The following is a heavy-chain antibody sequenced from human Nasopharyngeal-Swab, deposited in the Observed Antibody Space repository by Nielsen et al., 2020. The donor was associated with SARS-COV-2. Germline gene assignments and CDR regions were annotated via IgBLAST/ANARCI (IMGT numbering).Heavy chain of an antibody. V-gene: IGHV4-39*01. Sequence: WIRQPPGKGLEWIGSIYYSGSTYYNPSLKSRVTISVDTSKNQFSLKLSSVAAADTAVYYCARSEAEDYSSSWYDYWGRGTPVTVSS. CDR3: ARSEAEDYSSSWYDY. CDR2: IYYSGST. D-gene: IGHD6-13*01. J-gene: IGHJ4*02.